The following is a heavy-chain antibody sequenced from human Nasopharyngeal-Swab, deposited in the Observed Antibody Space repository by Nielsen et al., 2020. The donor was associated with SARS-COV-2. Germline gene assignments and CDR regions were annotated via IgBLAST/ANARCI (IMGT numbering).Heavy chain of an antibody. CDR3: ARAPPGYSSGWQMMAYFDY. J-gene: IGHJ4*02. CDR2: IYYSGST. D-gene: IGHD6-19*01. CDR1: GGSISSYY. V-gene: IGHV4-59*13. Sequence: SETLSLTCTVSGGSISSYYWSWIRQSPGKGLEWIGYIYYSGSTNYNPSLKSRVTISVDTSKNQFSLKLSSVTAADTAVYYCARAPPGYSSGWQMMAYFDYWGQGTLVTVSS.